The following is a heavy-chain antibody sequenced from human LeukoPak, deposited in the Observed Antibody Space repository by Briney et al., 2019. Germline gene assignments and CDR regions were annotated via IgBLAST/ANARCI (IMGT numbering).Heavy chain of an antibody. Sequence: GGSLRLSCAASGFTFSSYSMNWVRQAPGKGLEWVSSISSRSSYIYYADSVKGRFTISRDNAKNSLYLQMNSLRAEDTAVYYCARFPPFDYWGQGTLVTVSS. CDR3: ARFPPFDY. CDR1: GFTFSSYS. J-gene: IGHJ4*02. CDR2: ISSRSSYI. V-gene: IGHV3-21*01.